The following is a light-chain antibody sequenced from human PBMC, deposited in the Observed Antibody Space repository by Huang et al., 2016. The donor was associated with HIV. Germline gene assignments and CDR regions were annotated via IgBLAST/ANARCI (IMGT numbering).Light chain of an antibody. CDR1: QSLEYSDGNTN. Sequence: DVVLNQSPLSLPVTLGQPASISCRSSQSLEYSDGNTNLSWFHQRPGQSPRRLIMNVGKRDAGGPDRCSGSGAGTDFTLKISRVEAEDVGIYYCMQGTHWPPYTLGQGTKLEI. V-gene: IGKV2-30*01. J-gene: IGKJ2*01. CDR3: MQGTHWPPYT. CDR2: NVG.